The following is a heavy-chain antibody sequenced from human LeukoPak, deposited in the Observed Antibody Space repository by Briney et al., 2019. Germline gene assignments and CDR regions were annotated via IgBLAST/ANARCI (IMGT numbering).Heavy chain of an antibody. CDR3: ARGYSYGYTFDY. Sequence: PSQTLSLTCTVSGGSISSGSYYWSWIRQPAGKGLEWIGRTYTSGSTNYNPSLKSRVTISVDTSKNQFSLKLNSVTAADTAVYYCARGYSYGYTFDYWGQGTLVTVSS. CDR2: TYTSGST. D-gene: IGHD5-18*01. CDR1: GGSISSGSYY. J-gene: IGHJ4*02. V-gene: IGHV4-61*02.